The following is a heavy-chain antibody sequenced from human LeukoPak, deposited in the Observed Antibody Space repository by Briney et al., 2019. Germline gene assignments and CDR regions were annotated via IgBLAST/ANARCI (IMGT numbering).Heavy chain of an antibody. V-gene: IGHV3-30*02. J-gene: IGHJ4*02. Sequence: PGGSLRLSCAASGFTFSSYGMHWVRQAPGKGLEWVAFIRYDGSNKYYADSVKGRFTISRDNAKSTVYLQMNSLRAEDTAVYYCARDYYYSVDYWGQGTLVTVSS. D-gene: IGHD3-22*01. CDR2: IRYDGSNK. CDR3: ARDYYYSVDY. CDR1: GFTFSSYG.